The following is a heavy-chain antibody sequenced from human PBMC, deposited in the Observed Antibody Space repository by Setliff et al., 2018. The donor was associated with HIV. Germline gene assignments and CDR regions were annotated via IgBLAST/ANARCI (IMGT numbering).Heavy chain of an antibody. D-gene: IGHD5-18*01. V-gene: IGHV4-39*01. Sequence: PSETLSLTCTVSGGSISSSSYYWGGIRQPPGKGLEWIGSIYYSGSTYYNPSLKSRVTISVDTSKNQFSLKLSSVTAADTAVYYCARRQQLWLLYAFDIWGQGTMVTVSS. CDR1: GGSISSSSYY. CDR2: IYYSGST. CDR3: ARRQQLWLLYAFDI. J-gene: IGHJ3*02.